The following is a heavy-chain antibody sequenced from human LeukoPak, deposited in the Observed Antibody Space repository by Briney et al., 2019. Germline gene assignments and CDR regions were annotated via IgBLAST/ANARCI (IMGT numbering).Heavy chain of an antibody. CDR2: IRYDGSNK. V-gene: IGHV3-30*02. Sequence: GGSLRLSCAASGFTFSSYGMYWVRQAPGKGLEWVAFIRYDGSNKYYADSVKGRFTISRDSSKNTLYLQMNSLRAEDTAVYYCAKDPLSYYYDSSGYFDYWGQGTLVTVSS. CDR1: GFTFSSYG. CDR3: AKDPLSYYYDSSGYFDY. D-gene: IGHD3-22*01. J-gene: IGHJ4*02.